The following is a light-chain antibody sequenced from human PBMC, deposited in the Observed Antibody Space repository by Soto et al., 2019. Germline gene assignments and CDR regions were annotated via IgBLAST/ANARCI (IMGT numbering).Light chain of an antibody. Sequence: EILVTQSPATLSLSPGERATLSCRANQSVSNHLAWYQHKPGQPPRLRIYGAFTRAPGIPGRVGCSVSGTEFTLNINSLQSEDFAVYYCHQYNNWPSWTFGQGTRVEIK. V-gene: IGKV3D-15*01. CDR2: GAF. CDR3: HQYNNWPSWT. CDR1: QSVSNH. J-gene: IGKJ1*01.